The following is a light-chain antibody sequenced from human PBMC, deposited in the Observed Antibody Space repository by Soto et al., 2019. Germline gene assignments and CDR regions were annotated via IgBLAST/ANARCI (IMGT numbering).Light chain of an antibody. CDR2: GAS. CDR1: QSVSISH. J-gene: IGKJ1*01. V-gene: IGKV3-20*01. CDR3: HQYGSSPRT. Sequence: EIGLTRSPGTLSLSLGERATLSCRASQSVSISHLAWYQQKPGQAPRLLIYGASSRATGIPDRFSGSGSGTDFTLTISRLEPEDFAVYYCHQYGSSPRTLGQGTKVYIK.